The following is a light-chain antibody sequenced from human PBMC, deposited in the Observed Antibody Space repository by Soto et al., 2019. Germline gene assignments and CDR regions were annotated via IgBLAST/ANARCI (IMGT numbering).Light chain of an antibody. CDR3: QQYSSLWT. CDR2: DTS. CDR1: QSISSW. Sequence: DIQMTQTPSTLSASVGDRVTITCRASQSISSWLAWYQQKPGKAPVLLIYDTSSLQSGVPSRFSGSRSGTEFTLTISSLQPDGFAIYYCQQYSSLWTFGQGTRVEI. J-gene: IGKJ1*01. V-gene: IGKV1-5*01.